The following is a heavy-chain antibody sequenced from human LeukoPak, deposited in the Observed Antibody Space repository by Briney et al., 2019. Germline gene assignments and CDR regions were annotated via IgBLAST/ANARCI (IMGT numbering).Heavy chain of an antibody. CDR2: ISYDGSNK. J-gene: IGHJ4*02. V-gene: IGHV3-30*03. D-gene: IGHD2-21*01. CDR1: GLTFSTYG. CDR3: ATVMVNQNFDY. Sequence: GGSLRLSCAASGLTFSTYGMHWVRQAPGKGLEWVAVISYDGSNKYSADSVKGRFTISRDNSKNTLYLQMNNLRGEDTAVYYCATVMVNQNFDYWGQGTLVTVSS.